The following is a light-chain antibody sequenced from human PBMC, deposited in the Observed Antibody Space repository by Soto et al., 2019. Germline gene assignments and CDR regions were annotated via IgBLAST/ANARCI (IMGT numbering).Light chain of an antibody. Sequence: EIVMTQSPATVPVSPGERVTLCCRASQSVSIDLAWYQQKPGQAPRLLIYGASTRATDIPPSFTGSGSGTEFTLTISSLQSEDIAVYYCQQYNKWPQTFGQGTKVDIK. J-gene: IGKJ1*01. CDR1: QSVSID. V-gene: IGKV3-15*01. CDR2: GAS. CDR3: QQYNKWPQT.